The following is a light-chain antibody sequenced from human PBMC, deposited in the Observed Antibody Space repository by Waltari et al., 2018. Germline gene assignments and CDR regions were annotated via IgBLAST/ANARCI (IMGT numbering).Light chain of an antibody. V-gene: IGLV6-57*01. J-gene: IGLJ3*02. Sequence: SSGVPDRFSGSIDSSSKPASLTISGLKTEDEADYYCHSDDASNQVFGGGTKLTVL. CDR3: HSDDASNQV.